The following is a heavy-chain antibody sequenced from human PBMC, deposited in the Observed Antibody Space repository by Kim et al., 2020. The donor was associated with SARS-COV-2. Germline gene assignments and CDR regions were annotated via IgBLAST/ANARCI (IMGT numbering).Heavy chain of an antibody. V-gene: IGHV4-30-4*01. CDR2: IYYSGST. Sequence: SETLSLTCTVSGGSISSGDYYWSWIRQPPGKGLEWIGYIYYSGSTYYNPSLKSRVTISVDTSKNQFSLKLSSVTAADTAVYYCAREGGLGWFDPWGQGTLVTVSS. CDR3: AREGGLGWFDP. D-gene: IGHD6-19*01. CDR1: GGSISSGDYY. J-gene: IGHJ5*02.